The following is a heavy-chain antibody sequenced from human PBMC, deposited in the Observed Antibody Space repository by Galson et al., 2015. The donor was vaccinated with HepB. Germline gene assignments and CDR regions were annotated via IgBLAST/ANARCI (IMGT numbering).Heavy chain of an antibody. Sequence: SLRLSCAASGFNFKSHTMTWVRQAPGKGLQWVSSISGSGAFTYYADAVKGRFTISRDNSRNTLHLQTNSLRAEDTAVYFCAKDSVSGSYLPTYFDHWGQGALVTVSS. CDR1: GFNFKSHT. J-gene: IGHJ4*02. D-gene: IGHD6-19*01. V-gene: IGHV3-23*01. CDR3: AKDSVSGSYLPTYFDH. CDR2: ISGSGAFT.